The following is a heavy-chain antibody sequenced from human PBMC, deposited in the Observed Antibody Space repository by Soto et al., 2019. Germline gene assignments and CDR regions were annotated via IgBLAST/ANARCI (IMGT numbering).Heavy chain of an antibody. V-gene: IGHV1-69*13. CDR1: GGTFSSYA. CDR3: ARGTKYDYVWGSYRIPPPDY. D-gene: IGHD3-16*02. Sequence: GASVKVSCKASGGTFSSYAISWVRQAPGQGLEWMGGIIPIFGTANYAQKFQGRVTITADESTSTAYMELSSLRSEDTAVYYCARGTKYDYVWGSYRIPPPDYWGQGTMVTVSS. J-gene: IGHJ4*02. CDR2: IIPIFGTA.